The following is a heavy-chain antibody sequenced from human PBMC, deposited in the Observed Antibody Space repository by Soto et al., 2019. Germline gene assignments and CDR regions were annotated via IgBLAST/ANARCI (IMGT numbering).Heavy chain of an antibody. J-gene: IGHJ6*02. CDR2: IIPSFGTS. V-gene: IGHV1-69*13. CDR3: ARSVCSSTSCYVIYYGMDV. D-gene: IGHD2-2*01. Sequence: SVKVSCKASGGTFSNYAISWVRQAPGQGLEWMGGIIPSFGTSNYAQKFQGRVTITADESTSTAYMELSSLRSEDTAVYYCARSVCSSTSCYVIYYGMDVWGQGTTVTVSS. CDR1: GGTFSNYA.